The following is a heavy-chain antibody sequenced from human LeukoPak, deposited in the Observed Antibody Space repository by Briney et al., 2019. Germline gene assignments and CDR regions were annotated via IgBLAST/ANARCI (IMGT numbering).Heavy chain of an antibody. V-gene: IGHV4-59*01. CDR2: IYYSGRP. CDR1: GDSISIYY. Sequence: SETLSLTCTVSGDSISIYYCSWIRQPPGKRLEWIGYIYYSGRPHYNPSLQSRVTISLDTSKNQFSLKLSSGTAADTAVYYCAIGRDAYKAGYWGQGSLVSVCS. D-gene: IGHD5-24*01. J-gene: IGHJ4*02. CDR3: AIGRDAYKAGY.